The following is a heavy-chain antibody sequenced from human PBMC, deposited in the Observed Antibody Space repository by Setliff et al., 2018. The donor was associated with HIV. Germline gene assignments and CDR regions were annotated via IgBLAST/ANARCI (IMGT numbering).Heavy chain of an antibody. CDR3: ARARGLQDSGYDYVLYYFDY. J-gene: IGHJ4*02. CDR1: GYSISSGYY. D-gene: IGHD5-12*01. Sequence: PSETLSLTCAVSGYSISSGYYWGWIRQPPGKGLEWIGNIYDSGHTFYNPSLKSRVTISVDTSKNQFSLKLTSVTAADTAVCYCARARGLQDSGYDYVLYYFDYWGQGTLVTVSS. V-gene: IGHV4-38-2*01. CDR2: IYDSGHT.